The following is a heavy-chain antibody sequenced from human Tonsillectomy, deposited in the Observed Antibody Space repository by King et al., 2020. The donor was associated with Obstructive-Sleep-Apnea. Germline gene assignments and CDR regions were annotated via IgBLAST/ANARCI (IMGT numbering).Heavy chain of an antibody. CDR2: MNPNSGNT. CDR1: GYTFTSYD. D-gene: IGHD3-10*01. Sequence: VQLVESGAEVKKPGASVKVSCKASGYTFTSYDINWVRQATGQGLEWMGWMNPNSGNTGYAQKFQGRVIMTRNTSISTAYMELSSLRSEDTAVYYCVRVGSMIRGVNRQENYAMDVWGQGTTVTVSS. V-gene: IGHV1-8*01. CDR3: VRVGSMIRGVNRQENYAMDV. J-gene: IGHJ6*02.